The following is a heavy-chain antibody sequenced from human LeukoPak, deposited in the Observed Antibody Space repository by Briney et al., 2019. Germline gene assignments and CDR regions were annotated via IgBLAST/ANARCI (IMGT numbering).Heavy chain of an antibody. V-gene: IGHV3-66*01. CDR1: GFTVSSNY. J-gene: IGHJ4*02. CDR2: IYSSGST. Sequence: GGSLRLSCAASGFTVSSNYMSWIRQTPVKGLEWVSVIYSSGSTFYADSVQGRFTISRDKSKNTLNLQMNSLRAEDTAVYYCARAISSSWYHFDYWGQGTLATVSS. CDR3: ARAISSSWYHFDY. D-gene: IGHD6-13*01.